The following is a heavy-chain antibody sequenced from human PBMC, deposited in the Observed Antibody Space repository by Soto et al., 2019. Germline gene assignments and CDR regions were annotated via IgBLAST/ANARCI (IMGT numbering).Heavy chain of an antibody. J-gene: IGHJ4*02. D-gene: IGHD1-26*01. Sequence: EVQVVESGGGLVQPGGSLRLSCAASGFTFSDHYIDWVRQAPGKGLEWVGRFKNSAHSYTTEYAASVKGRITISRDDSNNSLYMQIHSLKTEDTAVYYCARVRLGAPTRSFDYWGQGTLVTVSS. V-gene: IGHV3-72*01. CDR3: ARVRLGAPTRSFDY. CDR2: FKNSAHSYTT. CDR1: GFTFSDHY.